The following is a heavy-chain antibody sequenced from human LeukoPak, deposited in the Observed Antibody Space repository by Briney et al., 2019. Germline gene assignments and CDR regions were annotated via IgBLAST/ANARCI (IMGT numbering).Heavy chain of an antibody. D-gene: IGHD4/OR15-4a*01. CDR1: GFTVSSNY. V-gene: IGHV3-66*01. CDR3: ARASRTPANYRPFDY. Sequence: AGGSLRLSCAASGFTVSSNYMSWVRQAPGKGLEWVSVIYSGGSTYYADSVKGRFTISRDNSKNTLYLQMNSLRAEDTAVYYCARASRTPANYRPFDYWGQGTLVTVSS. CDR2: IYSGGST. J-gene: IGHJ4*02.